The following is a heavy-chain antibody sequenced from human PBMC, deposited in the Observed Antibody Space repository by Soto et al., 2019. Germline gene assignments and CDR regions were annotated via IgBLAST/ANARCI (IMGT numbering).Heavy chain of an antibody. CDR1: GYTFTSYV. J-gene: IGHJ3*02. Sequence: ASVKVSGKASGYTFTSYVISWVRQAPGQGLEWMGWISAYNGNTNYAQKLQGRVTMTTDTSTSTAYMELRSLRSDDTAVYYCARVRQWLGTSAFDIWGQGTMVTVSS. CDR3: ARVRQWLGTSAFDI. D-gene: IGHD6-19*01. V-gene: IGHV1-18*01. CDR2: ISAYNGNT.